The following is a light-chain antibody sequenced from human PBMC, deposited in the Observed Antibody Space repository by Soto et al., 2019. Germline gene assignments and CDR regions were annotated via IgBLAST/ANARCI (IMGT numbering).Light chain of an antibody. CDR1: LSVASNY. CDR2: AAS. Sequence: EIVLTQSPGTLPLSPGERATLSCRASLSVASNYLAWYQQKPGQAPRLLIYAASGRATGIPDRFSGSGSGTDCTLTISRMEPEDFAVDYCQQYGSAPWTFGQGTKVEIK. J-gene: IGKJ1*01. CDR3: QQYGSAPWT. V-gene: IGKV3-20*01.